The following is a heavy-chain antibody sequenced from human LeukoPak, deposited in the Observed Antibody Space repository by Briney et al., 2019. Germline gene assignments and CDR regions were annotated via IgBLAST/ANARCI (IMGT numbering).Heavy chain of an antibody. CDR3: AKRSAVVGGYFDY. J-gene: IGHJ4*02. D-gene: IGHD2-15*01. Sequence: GGSLRLSCAASGFTFSNYAMTWVRQAPGKGLEWVATISDSGDNTYYADSVKGRFTISRDNFKNAVDLQMNSLRAEDTAVYYCAKRSAVVGGYFDYWGQGTLVTVAS. V-gene: IGHV3-23*01. CDR2: ISDSGDNT. CDR1: GFTFSNYA.